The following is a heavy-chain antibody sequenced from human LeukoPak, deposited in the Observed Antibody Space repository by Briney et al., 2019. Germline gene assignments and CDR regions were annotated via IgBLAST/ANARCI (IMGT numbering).Heavy chain of an antibody. Sequence: SETLSLTCAVYGGSFSGYYWSWIRQPPGKGLEWIGEINHSGSTNYNPSLKSRVTISVDTSKNQFSLKLSSVTAADTAVYYCASGGRWLQPRGFDYWGQGTLVTVSS. CDR3: ASGGRWLQPRGFDY. J-gene: IGHJ4*02. D-gene: IGHD5-24*01. CDR1: GGSFSGYY. CDR2: INHSGST. V-gene: IGHV4-34*01.